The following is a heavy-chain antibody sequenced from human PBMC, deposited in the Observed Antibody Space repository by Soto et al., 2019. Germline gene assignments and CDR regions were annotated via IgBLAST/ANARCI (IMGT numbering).Heavy chain of an antibody. Sequence: ESGGGLVQPGMSLRLACAASGFPVDQYTMHGVRQAPGKGLEWVSSITWNSVTIVYADSVKSRFTISRDNAKNSLYLQMHSMRGQDTALYYWAKERMTFGDVHIYYVDVLGNGTTVTFSS. D-gene: IGHD3-16*01. CDR2: ITWNSVTI. CDR1: GFPVDQYT. J-gene: IGHJ6*03. CDR3: AKERMTFGDVHIYYVDV. V-gene: IGHV3-9*01.